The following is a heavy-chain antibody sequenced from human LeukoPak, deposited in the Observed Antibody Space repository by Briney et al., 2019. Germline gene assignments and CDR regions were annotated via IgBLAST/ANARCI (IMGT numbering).Heavy chain of an antibody. CDR2: ISGSGGTT. D-gene: IGHD4-17*01. V-gene: IGHV3-23*01. J-gene: IGHJ3*02. Sequence: GGSLRLSCAASGFTFSNYGMSWVRQAPGKGLEWISAISGSGGTTYYADSVKGQFTISRDNSKNTLYLQMNSLRAEDTAVYYCAKDSTVTQPRMAFDIWGQGTMVTVSS. CDR1: GFTFSNYG. CDR3: AKDSTVTQPRMAFDI.